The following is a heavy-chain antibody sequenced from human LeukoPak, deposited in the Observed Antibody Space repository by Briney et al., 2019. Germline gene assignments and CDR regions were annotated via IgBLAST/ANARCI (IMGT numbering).Heavy chain of an antibody. CDR2: IYYSGST. V-gene: IGHV4-59*01. Sequence: SETLSLTCTVSGGSISSYYWSWIRQPPGKGLEWFGYIYYSGSTNYNPSLKSRVTISVDTSKNQFSLRLSSVTAADTAVYYCARIIGGWPYYYYGMDVWGQGTTVTVSS. D-gene: IGHD3-10*01. CDR1: GGSISSYY. J-gene: IGHJ6*02. CDR3: ARIIGGWPYYYYGMDV.